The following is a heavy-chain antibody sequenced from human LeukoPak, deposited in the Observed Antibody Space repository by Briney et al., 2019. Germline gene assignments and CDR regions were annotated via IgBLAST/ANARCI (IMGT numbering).Heavy chain of an antibody. CDR2: ISSSSSYI. J-gene: IGHJ4*02. CDR1: GFTFSSYS. D-gene: IGHD5-18*01. CDR3: ARQWKYSYGYILDY. Sequence: GGSLRLSCAASGFTFSSYSMNWVRQAPGKGLEWVSSISSSSSYIYYADSVKGRFTISRDNAKNSLYLQMNSLRTEDTAVYYCARQWKYSYGYILDYWGQGTLVTVSS. V-gene: IGHV3-21*01.